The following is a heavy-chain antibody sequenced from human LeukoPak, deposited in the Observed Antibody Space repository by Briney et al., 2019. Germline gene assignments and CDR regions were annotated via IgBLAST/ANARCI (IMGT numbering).Heavy chain of an antibody. V-gene: IGHV1-18*01. CDR1: GYTFTDYY. CDR2: ISAYNGNT. CDR3: ARDPAIAVAGKGYFQH. J-gene: IGHJ1*01. D-gene: IGHD6-19*01. Sequence: ASVKVSCKTSGYTFTDYYIHWVRQAPGQGLEWMGWISAYNGNTNYAQKLQGRVTMTTDTSTSTAYMEVRSLRSDDTAVYYCARDPAIAVAGKGYFQHWGQGTLVTVSS.